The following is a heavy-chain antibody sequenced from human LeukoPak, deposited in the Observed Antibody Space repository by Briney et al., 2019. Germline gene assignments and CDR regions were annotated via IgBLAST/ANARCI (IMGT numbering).Heavy chain of an antibody. CDR1: GGSISSYY. CDR3: ARDRGSYRFDY. V-gene: IGHV4-59*12. J-gene: IGHJ4*02. Sequence: SETLSLTCTVSGGSISSYYWSWIRQPPGKGLEWIGYIYYSGSTNYNPSLKSRVTISVDTSKNQFSLKLSSVTAADTAVYYCARDRGSYRFDYWGQGTLVTVSS. D-gene: IGHD1-26*01. CDR2: IYYSGST.